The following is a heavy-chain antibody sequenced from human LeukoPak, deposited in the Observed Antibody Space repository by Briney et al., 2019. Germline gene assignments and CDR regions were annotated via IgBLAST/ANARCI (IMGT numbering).Heavy chain of an antibody. CDR2: ISSNSDYI. Sequence: PGGSLRLSCAASGFTFSSYHINWVRQAPGKGLEWVSSISSNSDYIYYADSVKGRFTISRDNAKNSLYLQMNSLRAEDTAVYYCARDALSGADSFDIWGQGTMVTVSS. D-gene: IGHD3-10*02. J-gene: IGHJ3*02. CDR3: ARDALSGADSFDI. V-gene: IGHV3-21*04. CDR1: GFTFSSYH.